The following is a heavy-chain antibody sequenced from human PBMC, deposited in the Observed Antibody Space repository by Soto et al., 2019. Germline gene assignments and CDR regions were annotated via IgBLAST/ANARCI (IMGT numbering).Heavy chain of an antibody. CDR2: ISNSGRT. J-gene: IGHJ5*01. CDR3: ARGRPAIATRWFDS. Sequence: LSLTCAVFGGSFSDSYWSWTRQSPGKGLEWIGEISNSGRTYYNPSLKSRVTISGDTSKNQFSLEVRSVAAADTGTYYCARGRPAIATRWFDSWGQGILVTASS. V-gene: IGHV4-34*01. CDR1: GGSFSDSY. D-gene: IGHD1-1*01.